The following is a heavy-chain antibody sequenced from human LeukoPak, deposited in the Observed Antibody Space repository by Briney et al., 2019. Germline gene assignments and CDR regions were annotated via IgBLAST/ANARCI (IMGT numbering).Heavy chain of an antibody. CDR2: IYDSGST. Sequence: PSETLSLTCAVSGGSIGSFHWWTWVRQPPGKGLEWIGSIYDSGSTYHNPSLKSRVTISVDTSKNQFSLKLNSVTAADTAVYYCARHYGPWGQGTLVTVSS. CDR3: ARHYGP. CDR1: GGSIGSFHW. J-gene: IGHJ5*02. D-gene: IGHD3-10*01. V-gene: IGHV4-39*01.